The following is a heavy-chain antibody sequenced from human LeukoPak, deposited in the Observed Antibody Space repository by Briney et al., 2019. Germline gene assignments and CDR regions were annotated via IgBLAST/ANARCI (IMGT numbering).Heavy chain of an antibody. Sequence: GGSLRLSCAASGFTFSSYSMNWVRQAPGNGLEWVSSISSSSSYIYYADSVKGRFTISRDNAKNSLYLQMNSLRAEDTAVYYCAKDRWYYYDSSGYYGDYGMDVWGQGTTVTVSS. V-gene: IGHV3-21*01. CDR1: GFTFSSYS. CDR3: AKDRWYYYDSSGYYGDYGMDV. CDR2: ISSSSSYI. J-gene: IGHJ6*02. D-gene: IGHD3-22*01.